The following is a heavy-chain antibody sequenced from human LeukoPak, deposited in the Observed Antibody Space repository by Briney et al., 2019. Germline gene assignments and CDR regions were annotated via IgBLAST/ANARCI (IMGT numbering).Heavy chain of an antibody. Sequence: PGGSLRLSCAAAGLTSSSCEMNWVRQTPGEGLEWLSHISSGGTTYYTDSVRGRFSIFRDDAKNSLYLQMNNLRVEDTGLYYCATVRRIGNNDIDHWGQGTLVTVST. D-gene: IGHD5-24*01. CDR3: ATVRRIGNNDIDH. V-gene: IGHV3-48*03. CDR1: GLTSSSCE. CDR2: ISSGGTT. J-gene: IGHJ4*02.